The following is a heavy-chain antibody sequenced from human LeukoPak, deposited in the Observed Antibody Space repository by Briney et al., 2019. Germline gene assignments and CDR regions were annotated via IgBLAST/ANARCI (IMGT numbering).Heavy chain of an antibody. V-gene: IGHV3-53*01. CDR3: ARDRPGVEMAPSGMDV. CDR1: GFTVSSNY. CDR2: IYSGGST. J-gene: IGHJ6*02. D-gene: IGHD5-24*01. Sequence: GGSLRLSCGAPGFTVSSNYMTWVRQAPGKGLEWVSVIYSGGSTYSADSVQGQFTTSRNNSKNTLYLQRTRLTAEDTSVYYCARDRPGVEMAPSGMDVWGQGTTVTVSS.